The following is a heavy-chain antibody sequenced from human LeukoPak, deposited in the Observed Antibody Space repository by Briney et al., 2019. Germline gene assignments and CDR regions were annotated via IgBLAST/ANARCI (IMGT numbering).Heavy chain of an antibody. CDR3: ARARGGIGGFDY. V-gene: IGHV4-59*12. J-gene: IGHJ4*02. CDR2: IYYSGST. Sequence: PSETLSLTCTVSGGSISSYYWSWIRQPPGKGLEWIGYIYYSGSTNYNPSLKSRVTISVDTSKNQFSLKLSSVTAADTAVYYCARARGGIGGFDYWGQGTLVTVSS. CDR1: GGSISSYY. D-gene: IGHD3-10*01.